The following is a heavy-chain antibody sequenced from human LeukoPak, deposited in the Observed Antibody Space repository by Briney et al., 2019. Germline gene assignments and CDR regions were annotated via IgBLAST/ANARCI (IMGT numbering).Heavy chain of an antibody. CDR1: GGSISSYY. CDR3: ARGSSGWYSHLGY. Sequence: SETLSLTCTVSGGSISSYYWNWIRQPPGKGLEWIGYIYYSESTIYNPSLKSRVTISVDTSKNQFSLKLTSVTAADTAVYYCARGSSGWYSHLGYWGQGTLVTVSS. CDR2: IYYSEST. J-gene: IGHJ4*02. D-gene: IGHD6-19*01. V-gene: IGHV4-59*01.